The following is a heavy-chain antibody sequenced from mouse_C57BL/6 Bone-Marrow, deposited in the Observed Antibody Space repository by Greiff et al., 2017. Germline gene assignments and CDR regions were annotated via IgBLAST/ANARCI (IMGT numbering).Heavy chain of an antibody. V-gene: IGHV5-9*01. CDR1: GFTFSSYT. J-gene: IGHJ1*03. CDR3: SRQVSTVIATKYVDV. D-gene: IGHD1-1*01. Sequence: EVKLMESGGGLVKPGGSLKLSCEASGFTFSSYTMSWVRQTPEKRLQWVAAISGGGGNTYYPDSVKGRFPISRDNDKNILYLQMRRLRAEYAAFYYCSRQVSTVIATKYVDVWGTGTTVTVSS. CDR2: ISGGGGNT.